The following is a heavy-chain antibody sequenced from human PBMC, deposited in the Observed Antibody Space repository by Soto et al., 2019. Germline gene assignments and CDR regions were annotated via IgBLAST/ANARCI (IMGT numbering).Heavy chain of an antibody. V-gene: IGHV1-18*01. CDR1: GYTFTSYG. CDR3: ARDSGSGWYQDQTEYYYYYGMDV. J-gene: IGHJ6*02. Sequence: QVQLVQSGAEVKKPGASVKVSCKASGYTFTSYGISWVRQAPGQGLEWMGWISAYNGNTNYAQKLQGRVTMTTDTSTSTAYMELRSLRSDDTAVYYCARDSGSGWYQDQTEYYYYYGMDVWGQGTTVTVSS. D-gene: IGHD6-19*01. CDR2: ISAYNGNT.